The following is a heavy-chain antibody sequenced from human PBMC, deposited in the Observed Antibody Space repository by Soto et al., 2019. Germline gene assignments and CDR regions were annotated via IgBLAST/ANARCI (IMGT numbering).Heavy chain of an antibody. CDR1: GGTFSTYA. D-gene: IGHD6-19*01. CDR2: IIPIFGTA. CDR3: ARGSVVAGDGGLYYYYYYGMDV. V-gene: IGHV1-69*06. Sequence: SVKVSCKASGGTFSTYAIGWVRQAPGQGLEWMGGIIPIFGTANYAQKFQGRVTITADKSTSTAYMELSSLRSEDTAVYYCARGSVVAGDGGLYYYYYYGMDVWGQGTTVTVSS. J-gene: IGHJ6*02.